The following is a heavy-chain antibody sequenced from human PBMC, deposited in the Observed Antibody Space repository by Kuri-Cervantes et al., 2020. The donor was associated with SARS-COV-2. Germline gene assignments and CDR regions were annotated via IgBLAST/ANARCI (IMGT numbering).Heavy chain of an antibody. CDR3: AREEYYYDSGGAVYFDY. Sequence: SETLSLTCAVYGGSFSGHYWSWIRQPPGKGLEWIGEINHSGSTNYNPSLKSRVTISVDTSKNQFSLKLSSVTAADTAVYFCAREEYYYDSGGAVYFDYWGQGTLVTVSS. CDR1: GGSFSGHY. D-gene: IGHD3-22*01. CDR2: INHSGST. V-gene: IGHV4-34*01. J-gene: IGHJ4*02.